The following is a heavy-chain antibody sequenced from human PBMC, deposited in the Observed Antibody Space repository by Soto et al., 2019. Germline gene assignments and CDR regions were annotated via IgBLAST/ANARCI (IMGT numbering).Heavy chain of an antibody. D-gene: IGHD6-19*01. J-gene: IGHJ4*02. CDR1: GGSFSGYY. V-gene: IGHV4-34*01. CDR3: ARGHRWGIAVAGPVGDY. Sequence: QVQLQQWGAGLLKPSETLSLTCAVYGGSFSGYYWSWIRQPPGKGLEWIGEINHSGSTNYNPSLKSRVPISVDTSKNQFSLKLSSVTAADTAVYYCARGHRWGIAVAGPVGDYWGQGTLVTVSS. CDR2: INHSGST.